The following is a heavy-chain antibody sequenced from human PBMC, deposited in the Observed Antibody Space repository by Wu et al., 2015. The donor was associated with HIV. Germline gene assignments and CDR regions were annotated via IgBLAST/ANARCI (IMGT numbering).Heavy chain of an antibody. J-gene: IGHJ4*02. CDR2: LSPLSVGG. V-gene: IGHV1-69*05. CDR3: ARRLTLAGSPFDS. CDR1: GGTLSSYA. Sequence: QVQLVQSGAEVKKPGSSVKVSCRTSGGTLSSYAFSWVRQAPGQGLEWMGGLSPLSVGGKYSQRFQGRVTMTMGEGSTTAYMELNSLRPDDTGLYFCARRLTLAGSPFDSWGQGTLVTVSS. D-gene: IGHD6-19*01.